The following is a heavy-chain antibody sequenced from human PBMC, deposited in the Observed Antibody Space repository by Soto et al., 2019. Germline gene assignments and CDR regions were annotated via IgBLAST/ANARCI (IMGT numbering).Heavy chain of an antibody. V-gene: IGHV3-74*01. J-gene: IGHJ4*02. Sequence: EVQLVESGGGLVQPGGSLKLSCAASGFTFSGYWIHWVRQAPGKGLVWVSLIKSDGRATNYADSVRGRFIVSRDNAKNTLYLKMNSLRGEDTGVYYFARSSKSWAGVDYGGQGTRVTVSS. CDR1: GFTFSGYW. CDR2: IKSDGRAT. CDR3: ARSSKSWAGVDY. D-gene: IGHD6-13*01.